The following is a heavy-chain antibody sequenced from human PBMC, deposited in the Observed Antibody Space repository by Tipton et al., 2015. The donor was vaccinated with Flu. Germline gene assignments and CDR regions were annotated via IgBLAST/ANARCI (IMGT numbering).Heavy chain of an antibody. CDR3: AKVIPELVAGLDY. V-gene: IGHV3-23*01. CDR2: ISGGGAIT. D-gene: IGHD6-19*01. CDR1: GFTFSRYA. J-gene: IGHJ4*02. Sequence: EASGFTFSRYAMSWVRQAPGKGLEWVSGISGGGAITYFADSVKGRFTISRDNSKNTLVLQMNSLRAEDTAVYYCAKVIPELVAGLDYWGQGTLVTVSS.